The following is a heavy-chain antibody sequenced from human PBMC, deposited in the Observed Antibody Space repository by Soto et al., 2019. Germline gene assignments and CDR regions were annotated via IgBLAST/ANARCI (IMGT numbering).Heavy chain of an antibody. Sequence: EVQLLESGGGLVQPGGSLRLSCAASGFTFSSYAMSWVRQAPGKGLEWVSAISGSGGSTYYADSVKGRFTISRDNSKYTLYLQMNSLRAEDTAVYYCAKDGVRGLAGRITIFGVVTGIEYWGQGTMGTVSS. CDR3: AKDGVRGLAGRITIFGVVTGIEY. CDR2: ISGSGGST. J-gene: IGHJ4*02. D-gene: IGHD3-3*01. V-gene: IGHV3-23*01. CDR1: GFTFSSYA.